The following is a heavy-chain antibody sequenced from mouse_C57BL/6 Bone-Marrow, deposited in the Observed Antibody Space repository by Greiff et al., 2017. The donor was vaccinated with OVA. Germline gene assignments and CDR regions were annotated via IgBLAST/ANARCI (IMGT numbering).Heavy chain of an antibody. V-gene: IGHV1-19*01. J-gene: IGHJ4*01. D-gene: IGHD2-5*01. CDR3: ARNPYYSNYYAMDY. Sequence: EVQLQQSGPVLVKPGASVKMSCKASGYTFTDYYMNWVKQSHGKSLEWIGVINPYNGGTSYNQKFKGKATLTVDKSSSTAYMELNSLTSEDSAVYYCARNPYYSNYYAMDYWGQGTSVTVSS. CDR1: GYTFTDYY. CDR2: INPYNGGT.